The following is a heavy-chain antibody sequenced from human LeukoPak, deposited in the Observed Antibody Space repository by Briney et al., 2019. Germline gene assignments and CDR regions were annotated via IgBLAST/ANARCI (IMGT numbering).Heavy chain of an antibody. Sequence: PGGSLRLSCAASGFTFSSYSMNWVRQAPGKGLEWVSSISSSSSYIYYADSVKGRFTISRDNAKNSLYLQMNSLRAEDTAVYYCARASLGYCSSTSCSLYYHYYMDVWGEGITVTVSS. D-gene: IGHD2-2*01. J-gene: IGHJ6*03. CDR2: ISSSSSYI. V-gene: IGHV3-21*01. CDR1: GFTFSSYS. CDR3: ARASLGYCSSTSCSLYYHYYMDV.